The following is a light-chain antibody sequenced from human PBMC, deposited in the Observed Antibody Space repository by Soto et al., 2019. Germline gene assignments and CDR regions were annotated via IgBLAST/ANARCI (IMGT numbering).Light chain of an antibody. CDR2: DVN. Sequence: QSALTQPASVSGSPGQSITISCTGTSSDVGGYNFVSWYQQHPGKVPKLMIFDVNRRPSGVSDRFSGSKSGNTASLTISGLQAEDDGDYYCCSYTSSSTHVFGSWTKLTVL. V-gene: IGLV2-14*03. CDR1: SSDVGGYNF. CDR3: CSYTSSSTHV. J-gene: IGLJ1*01.